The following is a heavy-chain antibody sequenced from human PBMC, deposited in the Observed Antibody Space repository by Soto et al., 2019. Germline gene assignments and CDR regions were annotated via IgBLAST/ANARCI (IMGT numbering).Heavy chain of an antibody. CDR3: ARHSGYSSGWYWLDY. J-gene: IGHJ4*02. D-gene: IGHD6-19*01. CDR2: IYYSGST. V-gene: IGHV4-39*01. CDR1: GGSISSSSYY. Sequence: QLQLQESGPGLVKPSETLSLTCTVSGGSISSSSYYWGWIRQPPGKGLEWIGSIYYSGSTYYNPSLKSRVTISVDTSKNQFSLKLSSVTAADTAVYYCARHSGYSSGWYWLDYWGQGTLVTVSS.